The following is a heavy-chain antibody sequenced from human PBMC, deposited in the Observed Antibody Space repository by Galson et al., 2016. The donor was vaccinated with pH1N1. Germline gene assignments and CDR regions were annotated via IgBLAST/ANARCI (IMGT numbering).Heavy chain of an antibody. CDR3: ARGDLEWLSHFDY. V-gene: IGHV3-33*01. CDR2: IWFDGSYE. J-gene: IGHJ4*02. Sequence: SLRLSCAASGFAFSSYGMHWVRQASGKGLEWVAVIWFDGSYEFYADSVKGRFTISRDNSKNTLHLQMNSLSAEDTAVYYCARGDLEWLSHFDYWGQGTLVTVSS. D-gene: IGHD3-3*01. CDR1: GFAFSSYG.